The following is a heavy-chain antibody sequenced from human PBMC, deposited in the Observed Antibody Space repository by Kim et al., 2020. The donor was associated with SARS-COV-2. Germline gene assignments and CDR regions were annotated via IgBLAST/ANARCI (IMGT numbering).Heavy chain of an antibody. Sequence: DSVKGRFTISRDNSKNTLYLQMSSLRAEDTAVYYCVKGRDYYGSGSYLDYWGQGTLVTVSS. CDR3: VKGRDYYGSGSYLDY. D-gene: IGHD3-10*01. V-gene: IGHV3-64D*09. J-gene: IGHJ4*02.